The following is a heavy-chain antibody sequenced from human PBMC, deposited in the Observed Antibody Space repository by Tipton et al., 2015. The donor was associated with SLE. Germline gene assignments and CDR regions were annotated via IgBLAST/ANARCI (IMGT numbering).Heavy chain of an antibody. CDR1: GGSISSYY. Sequence: LRLSCTVSGGSISSYYWSWIRQPPGKGLEWIGYIYYSGSTNYNPSPKSRVTISVDTSKNQFSPKLSSVTAADTAVYYCASRPGAAAGLDAFDIWGQGTMVTVSS. V-gene: IGHV4-59*01. J-gene: IGHJ3*02. CDR3: ASRPGAAAGLDAFDI. D-gene: IGHD6-13*01. CDR2: IYYSGST.